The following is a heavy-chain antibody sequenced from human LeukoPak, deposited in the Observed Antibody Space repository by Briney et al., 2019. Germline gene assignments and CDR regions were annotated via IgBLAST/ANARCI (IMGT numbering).Heavy chain of an antibody. D-gene: IGHD5-18*01. Sequence: GGSLRLSCAASGFTFSSYAMSWVRQAPGKGLEWVSAISGSGGSTYYADSVKGRFTISRDNSKNTLDLEMNSLRAEDTAVYYCARRGHGYGSPFDYWGQGTLVTVSS. CDR1: GFTFSSYA. CDR2: ISGSGGST. V-gene: IGHV3-23*01. CDR3: ARRGHGYGSPFDY. J-gene: IGHJ4*02.